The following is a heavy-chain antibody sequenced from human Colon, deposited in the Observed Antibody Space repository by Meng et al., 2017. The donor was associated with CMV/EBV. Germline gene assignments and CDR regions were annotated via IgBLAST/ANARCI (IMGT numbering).Heavy chain of an antibody. CDR2: IKEDGSEK. Sequence: GESLKISCVASGFTFRNYWMHWVRQSPGKGLEWVANIKEDGSEKYYVDSVKGRFTISRDNAKNSLYLQMNSLRAEDTAVYYCARDANCSSTSCYVSAYYYGMDVWGQGTTVTVSS. CDR1: GFTFRNYW. J-gene: IGHJ6*02. CDR3: ARDANCSSTSCYVSAYYYGMDV. V-gene: IGHV3-7*01. D-gene: IGHD2-2*01.